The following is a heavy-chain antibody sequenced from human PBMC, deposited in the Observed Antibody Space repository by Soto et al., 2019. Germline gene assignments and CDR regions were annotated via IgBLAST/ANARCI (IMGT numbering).Heavy chain of an antibody. CDR3: AGDRGYSYGLSGGDRYYFDY. Sequence: PGGSLRLSCAASGFTFSSYSMNWVRQAPGKGLEWVSYISSSSSTIYYADSVKGRFTISRDNAKNSLYLQMNSLRAEDTAVYYCAGDRGYSYGLSGGDRYYFDYWGQGTLVTVSS. V-gene: IGHV3-48*01. CDR1: GFTFSSYS. J-gene: IGHJ4*02. D-gene: IGHD5-18*01. CDR2: ISSSSSTI.